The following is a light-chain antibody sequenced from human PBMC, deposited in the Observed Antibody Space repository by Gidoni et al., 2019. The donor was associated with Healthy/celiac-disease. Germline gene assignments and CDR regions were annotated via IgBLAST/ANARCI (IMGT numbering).Light chain of an antibody. CDR3: QQYGSSPPVT. CDR2: GAS. J-gene: IGKJ4*01. CDR1: QSVSSSY. V-gene: IGKV3-20*01. Sequence: EIVLTQSPCTLSLSPGERATPSCRASQSVSSSYLAWYQQKPGQAPRLLIYGASSRATGIPDRFSGGGSGTDFTLTISRLEPEEFAVYYCQQYGSSPPVTFGGGTKVEIK.